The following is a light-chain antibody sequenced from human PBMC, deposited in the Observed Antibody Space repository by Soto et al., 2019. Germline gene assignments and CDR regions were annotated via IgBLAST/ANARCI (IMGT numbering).Light chain of an antibody. CDR3: SSIAGSDVV. J-gene: IGLJ2*01. V-gene: IGLV2-8*01. Sequence: QSALTQPPSASGSPGQSVTISCTGTSSDVGGYNLVSWYQQHPGKAPKLMIYEVSKRPSGVPDRFSGSKSANTASLTVSGLQAEDEAEYYCSSIAGSDVVFGGGTKLTVL. CDR2: EVS. CDR1: SSDVGGYNL.